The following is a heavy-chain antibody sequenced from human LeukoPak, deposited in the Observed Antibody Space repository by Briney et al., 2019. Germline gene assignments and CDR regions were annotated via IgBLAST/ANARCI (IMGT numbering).Heavy chain of an antibody. CDR1: GGSISSYS. D-gene: IGHD3-10*01. CDR2: ISYSGST. CDR3: ARDGGYGSGPSF. V-gene: IGHV4-59*01. J-gene: IGHJ4*02. Sequence: PSKTLSLTCTVSGGSISSYSWSWIRQPPGKGLEWIGYISYSGSTNYNPALKSRVTISVDTSNNQFSLKLSSMTAADTAVYYCARDGGYGSGPSFWGQGTLVTVSS.